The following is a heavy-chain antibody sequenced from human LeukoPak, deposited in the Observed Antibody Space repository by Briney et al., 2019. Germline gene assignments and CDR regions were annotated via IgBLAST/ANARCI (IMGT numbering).Heavy chain of an antibody. CDR1: VYSISSGCY. D-gene: IGHD5-12*01. V-gene: IGHV4-38-2*02. J-gene: IGHJ4*02. CDR3: ARDRRGNDEFDY. CDR2: IYHSGST. Sequence: SETLSLTCAVSVYSISSGCYWGWIRQPPGKGLEWIGSIYHSGSTHYNVSLKSRVTMSVDTPKNQFSLKLSSVTAEDTAVYYCARDRRGNDEFDYWGQGILVTVSS.